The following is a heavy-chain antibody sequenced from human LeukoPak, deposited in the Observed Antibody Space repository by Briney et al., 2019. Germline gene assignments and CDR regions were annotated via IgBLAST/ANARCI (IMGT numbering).Heavy chain of an antibody. V-gene: IGHV4-4*07. CDR1: GGSISSYY. J-gene: IGHJ4*02. D-gene: IGHD5-12*01. Sequence: SETLSLTCTVSGGSISSYYWSWIRQPAGKGLEWIGRIYTSGSTNYNPSLKSRVTMSEDTSKNQFSLKLSSVTAADTAVYYCARAGHGLRFYYFDYWGQGTLVTVSS. CDR3: ARAGHGLRFYYFDY. CDR2: IYTSGST.